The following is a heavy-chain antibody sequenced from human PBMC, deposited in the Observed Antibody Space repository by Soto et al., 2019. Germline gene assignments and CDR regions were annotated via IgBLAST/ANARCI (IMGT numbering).Heavy chain of an antibody. D-gene: IGHD5-12*01. V-gene: IGHV3-23*01. Sequence: EVQLLESGGGLVQPGGSLRLSCASSGFAFSSYAMNWVRRAPGKGLEWVTGITGSGGSTYYADSVKGRFTISRDNSKNTLYLQMNSLRAEDTAVYYCARDRGYNPAGWIDPCGQGTLVTVSS. J-gene: IGHJ5*02. CDR2: ITGSGGST. CDR3: ARDRGYNPAGWIDP. CDR1: GFAFSSYA.